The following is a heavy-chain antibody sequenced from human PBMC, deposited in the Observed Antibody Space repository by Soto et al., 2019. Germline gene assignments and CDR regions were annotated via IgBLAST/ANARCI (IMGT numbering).Heavy chain of an antibody. J-gene: IGHJ4*02. Sequence: ASVKVSCKASGYTFTNYAMHWVRQAPGQRLEWMGWINPGNGNTKYSQKFQGRVTITRDTSASTAYMELSSLRSEDTAVYYCARVGSNWNYELWGQGTLVTVSS. V-gene: IGHV1-3*01. CDR2: INPGNGNT. CDR3: ARVGSNWNYEL. D-gene: IGHD1-7*01. CDR1: GYTFTNYA.